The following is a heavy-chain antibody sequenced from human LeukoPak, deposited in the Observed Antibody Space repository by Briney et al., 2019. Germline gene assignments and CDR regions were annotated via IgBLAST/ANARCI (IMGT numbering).Heavy chain of an antibody. Sequence: GASVKVSCKASGYTFAIYGISWVRQAPGQGLEWMAWISPYDGDTNYAQNFEGRVTMTTETSTSTAYMELRSLRSDDTAFYYCARDYCTRGGDCYKEDLFNPWGQGTLVTVSS. D-gene: IGHD2-21*02. V-gene: IGHV1-18*01. CDR2: ISPYDGDT. CDR3: ARDYCTRGGDCYKEDLFNP. J-gene: IGHJ5*02. CDR1: GYTFAIYG.